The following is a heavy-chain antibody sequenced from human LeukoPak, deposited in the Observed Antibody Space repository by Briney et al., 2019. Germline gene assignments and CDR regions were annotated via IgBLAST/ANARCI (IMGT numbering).Heavy chain of an antibody. V-gene: IGHV2-5*01. CDR3: AHKGERELLYYFDY. Sequence: SGPTLVKPTQTLTLTCTFSGFSLSTSGVGVGWIRQPPGKALEWLALIYWNDDKRYSPSLKSGLTITKDTSKNQVVLTMTNMDPVDTATYYCAHKGERELLYYFDYWGQGTLVTVSS. D-gene: IGHD1-26*01. J-gene: IGHJ4*02. CDR2: IYWNDDK. CDR1: GFSLSTSGVG.